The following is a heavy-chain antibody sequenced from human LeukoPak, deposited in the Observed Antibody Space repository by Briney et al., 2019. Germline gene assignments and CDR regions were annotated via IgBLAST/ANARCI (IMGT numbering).Heavy chain of an antibody. D-gene: IGHD3-10*01. CDR1: EFTFNNYA. V-gene: IGHV3-23*01. Sequence: GGSLRLSCAASEFTFNNYAMSWVRRAPEEGLEWVSTISSSGGDTFYADSVKGRFTISRDNSKNTLYLQMSSLRAEDTAIYYCAKAYSYGSGRYYSSFDYWGQGTLVTVSS. CDR3: AKAYSYGSGRYYSSFDY. J-gene: IGHJ4*02. CDR2: ISSSGGDT.